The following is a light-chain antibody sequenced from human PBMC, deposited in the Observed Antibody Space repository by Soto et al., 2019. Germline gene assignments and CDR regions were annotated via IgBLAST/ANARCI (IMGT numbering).Light chain of an antibody. CDR3: QEYSKWPLFT. V-gene: IGKV3-15*01. Sequence: EIVVTQSPGILSVSPGDRATLSCRASQSVGRNLAWYQQKPGQAPTLLIYAASTRATGLPARFSGSGSWTDFTLPISSLQSEDFAVYYCQEYSKWPLFTFGPGTRVDIK. CDR1: QSVGRN. CDR2: AAS. J-gene: IGKJ3*01.